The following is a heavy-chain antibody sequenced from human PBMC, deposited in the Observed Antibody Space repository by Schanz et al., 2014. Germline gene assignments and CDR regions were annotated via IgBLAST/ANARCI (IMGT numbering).Heavy chain of an antibody. D-gene: IGHD6-13*01. CDR1: GFAFSVYG. CDR3: ARVRRRIATPSTPSFRNYYYYAMDV. J-gene: IGHJ6*02. V-gene: IGHV3-33*01. CDR2: IWYDGSTK. Sequence: QVQMVESGGGVVQPGRSLRLSCAASGFAFSVYGMHWVRQAPGKGPEWVAVIWYDGSTKYYADSVKGRFTISRDNSKNTLYLQMNSLRAEDTSVYFCARVRRRIATPSTPSFRNYYYYAMDVWGQGTTVTVS.